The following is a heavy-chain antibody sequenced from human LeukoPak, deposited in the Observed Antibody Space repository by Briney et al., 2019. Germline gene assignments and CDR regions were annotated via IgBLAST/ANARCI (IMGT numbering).Heavy chain of an antibody. D-gene: IGHD2-2*01. V-gene: IGHV3-49*04. J-gene: IGHJ6*02. Sequence: GGSLRLACTAAGYTFANDAVSWVXQAPGXGLEWVGFIRSKVYAGTAQYAESVKGRFTISSDDSKSIAYLQMNSLKIEDTAVYYCTRALSRAYYYNGMDVWGQGTTVTVSS. CDR3: TRALSRAYYYNGMDV. CDR2: IRSKVYAGTA. CDR1: GYTFANDA.